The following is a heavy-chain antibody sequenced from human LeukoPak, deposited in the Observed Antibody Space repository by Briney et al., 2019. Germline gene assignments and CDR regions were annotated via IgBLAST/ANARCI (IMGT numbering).Heavy chain of an antibody. CDR3: ATMNNYYGMDV. D-gene: IGHD3-22*01. CDR2: IYYSGST. J-gene: IGHJ6*02. CDR1: GCSISSSSYY. Sequence: SETLSLTCTVSGCSISSSSYYWRWLRQPPGRGLEWIGSIYYSGSTYYNPSLKSRVTISVDTSKHQFSLKLSSVTAADTAVYYCATMNNYYGMDVWGQGTTVTVSS. V-gene: IGHV4-39*01.